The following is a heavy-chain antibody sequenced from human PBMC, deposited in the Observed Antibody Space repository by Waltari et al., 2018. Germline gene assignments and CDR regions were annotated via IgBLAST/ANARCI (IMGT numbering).Heavy chain of an antibody. CDR3: AGAYDILTGYPPLFDY. D-gene: IGHD3-9*01. Sequence: EVQLVESGGGLVKPGGSLRLSCAASGFTVSSYSMNWVRQAPGKGLEWVSSISSSSSYIYYADSVKGRFTISRDNAKNSLYLQMNSLRAEDTAVYYCAGAYDILTGYPPLFDYWGQGTLVTVSS. CDR2: ISSSSSYI. V-gene: IGHV3-21*01. CDR1: GFTVSSYS. J-gene: IGHJ4*02.